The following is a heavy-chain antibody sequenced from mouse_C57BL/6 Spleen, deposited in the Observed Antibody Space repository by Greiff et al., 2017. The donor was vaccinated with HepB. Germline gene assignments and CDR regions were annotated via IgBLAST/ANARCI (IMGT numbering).Heavy chain of an antibody. CDR2: ISSGGDYI. V-gene: IGHV5-9-1*02. CDR1: GFTFSSYA. Sequence: EVKVVESGEGLVKPGGSLKLSCAASGFTFSSYAMSWVRQTPEKRLEWVAYISSGGDYIYYADTVKGRFTISRDNARNTLYLQMSSLKSEDTAMYYCTRGGTTVVDQDWGQGTTLTVSS. D-gene: IGHD1-1*01. J-gene: IGHJ2*01. CDR3: TRGGTTVVDQD.